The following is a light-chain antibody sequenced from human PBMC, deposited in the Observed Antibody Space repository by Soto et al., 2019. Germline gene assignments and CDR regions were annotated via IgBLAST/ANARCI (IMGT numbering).Light chain of an antibody. CDR2: GAS. V-gene: IGKV3-15*01. CDR3: QQYNNWPPLT. Sequence: EILMTQSPATLSVSPGDWATLSCRASQSVSTNLAWYQQKPGQAPRLLIYGASTRATGIPARFSGSGSGTEFTLTISSLQSEDFAVYYCQQYNNWPPLTFGGGTKVEIK. CDR1: QSVSTN. J-gene: IGKJ4*01.